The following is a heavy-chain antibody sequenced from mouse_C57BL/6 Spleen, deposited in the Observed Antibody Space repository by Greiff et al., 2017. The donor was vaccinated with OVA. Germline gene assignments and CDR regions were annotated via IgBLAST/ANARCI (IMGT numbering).Heavy chain of an antibody. CDR2: ISYDGSN. Sequence: EVKLQESGPGLVKPSQSLSLTCSVTGYSITSGYYWNWIRQFPGNKLEWMGYISYDGSNNYNPSLKNRISITRDTSKNQFFLKLNSVTTEDTATYYCARRTTVVARWYFDVWGTGTTVTVSS. CDR1: GYSITSGYY. V-gene: IGHV3-6*01. D-gene: IGHD1-1*01. CDR3: ARRTTVVARWYFDV. J-gene: IGHJ1*03.